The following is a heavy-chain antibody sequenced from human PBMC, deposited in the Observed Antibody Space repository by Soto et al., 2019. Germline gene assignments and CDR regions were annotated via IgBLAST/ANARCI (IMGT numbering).Heavy chain of an antibody. Sequence: ASVKVSCKASGGTFSSYAISWVRQAPGQGLEWMGGIIPIFGTANYAQKFQGRVTITADESTSTAYMELSSLRSEDTAVYYCASSITMIVVVITLGAFDIWGQGTMVIVSS. D-gene: IGHD3-22*01. CDR1: GGTFSSYA. J-gene: IGHJ3*02. V-gene: IGHV1-69*13. CDR3: ASSITMIVVVITLGAFDI. CDR2: IIPIFGTA.